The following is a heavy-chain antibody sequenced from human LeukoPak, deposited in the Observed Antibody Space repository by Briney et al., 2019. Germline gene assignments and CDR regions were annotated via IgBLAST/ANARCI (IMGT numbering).Heavy chain of an antibody. V-gene: IGHV3-7*01. CDR2: IKQDGSEK. Sequence: GGSLRLSCAASGFTFSSYAMHWVRQAPGKGLEWVANIKQDGSEKYYVDSVKGRFTISRDNAKNSLYLQMNSLRAEDTAVYYCARDEGITIFGVVYYWGQGTPVTVSS. CDR3: ARDEGITIFGVVYY. CDR1: GFTFSSYA. D-gene: IGHD3-3*01. J-gene: IGHJ4*02.